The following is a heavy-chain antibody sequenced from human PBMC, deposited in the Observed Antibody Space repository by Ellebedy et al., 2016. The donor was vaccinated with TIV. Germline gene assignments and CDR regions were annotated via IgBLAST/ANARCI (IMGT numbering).Heavy chain of an antibody. V-gene: IGHV3-23*01. Sequence: GESLKISXATSGISFSQYWMSWVRQAPGKGLEWVAAISGSGRSTYYADSVMGRFTISRDNSKDTVYLQMSSLIAGDTAIYYCAKDAVARRLRKYYFDFWGQGTPVTVSS. D-gene: IGHD5/OR15-5a*01. J-gene: IGHJ4*02. CDR3: AKDAVARRLRKYYFDF. CDR1: GISFSQYW. CDR2: ISGSGRST.